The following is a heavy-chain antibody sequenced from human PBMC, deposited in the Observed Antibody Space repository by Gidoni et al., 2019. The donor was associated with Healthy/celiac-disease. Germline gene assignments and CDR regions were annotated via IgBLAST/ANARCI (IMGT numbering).Heavy chain of an antibody. Sequence: EVQLVETGGGLIQPGGSLSLSCAASGCTVSSNYMSWVRQAPGKGLEWVSVIYSGGSTYYADSVKGRFTISRDNSKNTLYLQMNSLRAEDTAVYYCARAYYYDSSGFIGPLDYWGQGTLVTVSS. V-gene: IGHV3-53*02. D-gene: IGHD3-22*01. CDR1: GCTVSSNY. CDR2: IYSGGST. J-gene: IGHJ4*02. CDR3: ARAYYYDSSGFIGPLDY.